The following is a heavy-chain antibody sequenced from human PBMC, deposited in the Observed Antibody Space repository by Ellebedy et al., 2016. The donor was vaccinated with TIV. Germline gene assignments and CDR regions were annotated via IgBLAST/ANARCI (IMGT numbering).Heavy chain of an antibody. CDR3: ARTDPWQPIDD. CDR1: GGSVSSTRYY. J-gene: IGHJ4*02. CDR2: VHYSGSP. D-gene: IGHD2-21*02. Sequence: MPSETLSLTCSVSGGSVSSTRYYWAWIGQPPGKGLEYIGCVHYSGSPSYNPSFKSRVTLSADTSKNQFSLNLRTVTAAATAVYYCARTDPWQPIDDWGQGILVSVSS. V-gene: IGHV4-39*01.